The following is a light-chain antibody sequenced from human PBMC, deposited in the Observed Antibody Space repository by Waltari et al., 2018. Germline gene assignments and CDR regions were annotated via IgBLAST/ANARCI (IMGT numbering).Light chain of an antibody. CDR3: QHYVRLPAT. CDR1: QSVSRT. V-gene: IGKV3-20*01. J-gene: IGKJ1*01. Sequence: EIVLTQSPGILSLSPGERATRSCRASQSVSRTLAWYQQKPGQAPRLLIYGASTRATGIPDRFSGGGSGTDFSLTISRLEPEDFAVYYCQHYVRLPATFGQGTKVEIK. CDR2: GAS.